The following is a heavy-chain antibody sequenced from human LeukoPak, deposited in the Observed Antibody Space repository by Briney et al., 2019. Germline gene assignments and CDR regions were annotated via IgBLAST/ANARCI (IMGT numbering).Heavy chain of an antibody. CDR2: ISSSGSTI. V-gene: IGHV3-11*01. Sequence: RAGGSLRLSCAASGFTFSDYYMSWIRQAPGKGLEWVSYISSSGSTIYYADSVKGRFTISRDNAKNSLYLQMNGLRAEDTAVYYCARVFLAYCGGDCYHPWGQGTLVTVSS. J-gene: IGHJ5*02. CDR3: ARVFLAYCGGDCYHP. CDR1: GFTFSDYY. D-gene: IGHD2-21*02.